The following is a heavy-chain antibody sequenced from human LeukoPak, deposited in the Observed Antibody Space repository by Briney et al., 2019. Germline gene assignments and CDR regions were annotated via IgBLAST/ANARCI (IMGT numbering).Heavy chain of an antibody. D-gene: IGHD6-19*01. V-gene: IGHV4-34*01. CDR3: ARQGPRGEQWLPPDY. CDR1: GGSFSGYS. CDR2: INHSGST. Sequence: KPSETLSLTCAVYGGSFSGYSWSWIRQSPGKGLEWIGEINHSGSTNYNPSLKSRVTISVDTSKNQFSLKLSSVTAADTAVYYCARQGPRGEQWLPPDYWGQGTLVTVSS. J-gene: IGHJ4*02.